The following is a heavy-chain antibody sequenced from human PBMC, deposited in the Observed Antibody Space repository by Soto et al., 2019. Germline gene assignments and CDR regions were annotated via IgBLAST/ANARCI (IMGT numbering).Heavy chain of an antibody. CDR2: ISSSGDII. Sequence: NPGGSLRLSCAASGFTFSDYYMSWIRQAPGKGLEWVSYISSSGDIIYYADSVKGRFTISRDNAKNSLYLQMNSLRAEDTAVYYCARDLCYYDSSGYFDYWGQGILDTVSS. V-gene: IGHV3-11*01. D-gene: IGHD3-22*01. CDR1: GFTFSDYY. J-gene: IGHJ4*02. CDR3: ARDLCYYDSSGYFDY.